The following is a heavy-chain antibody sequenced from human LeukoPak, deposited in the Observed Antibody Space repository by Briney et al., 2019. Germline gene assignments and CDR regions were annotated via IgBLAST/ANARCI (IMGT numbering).Heavy chain of an antibody. Sequence: SETLSLTCTVSGGSISSYYWSWIRQPPGKGLEWIGYIYYSGSTNYNPSLRSRVTISVDTSKNQFSLKLSSVTAADTAVYYCARVVAVASWFDPWGLGTLVTVSS. CDR3: ARVVAVASWFDP. CDR1: GGSISSYY. V-gene: IGHV4-59*01. D-gene: IGHD6-19*01. CDR2: IYYSGST. J-gene: IGHJ5*02.